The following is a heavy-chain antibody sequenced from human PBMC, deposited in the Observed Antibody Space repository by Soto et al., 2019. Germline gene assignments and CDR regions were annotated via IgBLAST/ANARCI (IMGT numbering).Heavy chain of an antibody. J-gene: IGHJ4*02. CDR1: GFNFSDYY. Sequence: QVQLVESGGGLVKPGGSLRLSCAASGFNFSDYYMSWIRQAPGKGLEWVSYISSSGSTIYYAGSVKCRCTISRDNAKNSLYLQMNSLRAEDPAVYYCARERPYYYGSVSYYPFDYWGQGTLVTVSS. CDR2: ISSSGSTI. CDR3: ARERPYYYGSVSYYPFDY. D-gene: IGHD3-10*01. V-gene: IGHV3-11*01.